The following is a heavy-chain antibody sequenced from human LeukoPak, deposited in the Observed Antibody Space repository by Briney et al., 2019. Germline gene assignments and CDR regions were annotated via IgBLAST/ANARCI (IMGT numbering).Heavy chain of an antibody. V-gene: IGHV3-53*01. Sequence: GGSLRLSCAASGFTVSNNYMSWVRQAPGKGLEWVSVIYSGGNTYYADSVKGRFTVSRDNSKNTLYLQMNSLRAEDTAVYYCVRDSGYGYFDYWGQGTLVTVSS. D-gene: IGHD5-12*01. J-gene: IGHJ4*02. CDR2: IYSGGNT. CDR1: GFTVSNNY. CDR3: VRDSGYGYFDY.